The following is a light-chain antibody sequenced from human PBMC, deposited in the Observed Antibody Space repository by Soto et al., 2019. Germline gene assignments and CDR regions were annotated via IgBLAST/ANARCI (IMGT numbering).Light chain of an antibody. V-gene: IGKV1-39*01. CDR1: QSISSY. Sequence: DIQMTQSPSSLPASVGDRVTITCRASQSISSYLNWYQQKPGKAPKVLIYAASSLQSGVPSRFSGIGSGTDFTLSISSLQPEDFATYYCQQSYSGPLTFGGGTKVEIK. CDR2: AAS. CDR3: QQSYSGPLT. J-gene: IGKJ4*01.